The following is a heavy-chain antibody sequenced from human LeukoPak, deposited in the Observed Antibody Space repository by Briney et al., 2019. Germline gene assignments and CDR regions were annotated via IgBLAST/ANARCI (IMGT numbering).Heavy chain of an antibody. CDR1: GGSFSGYY. CDR2: IYTSGST. V-gene: IGHV4-4*07. CDR3: ARDRLGITMVRGVRWSWFDP. Sequence: SETLSLTCAVYGGSFSGYYWSWIRQPAGKGLEWIGRIYTSGSTNYNPSLKSRVTISVDTSKNQFSLKLSSVTAADTAVYYCARDRLGITMVRGVRWSWFDPWGQGTLVTVSS. D-gene: IGHD3-10*01. J-gene: IGHJ5*02.